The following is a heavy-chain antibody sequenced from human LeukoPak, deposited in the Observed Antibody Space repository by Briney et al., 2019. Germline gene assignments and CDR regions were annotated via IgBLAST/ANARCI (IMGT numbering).Heavy chain of an antibody. Sequence: PGGSLRLSCAASGFTFSSYAMSWVRQAPGKGLEWVANIKEDGSRINYVDSVKGRFTISRDNAKNSVYLQMDNLRAEDTAVYYCVGSSGWLFDYWGQGILVAVSS. CDR1: GFTFSSYA. CDR3: VGSSGWLFDY. CDR2: IKEDGSRI. V-gene: IGHV3-7*01. D-gene: IGHD6-19*01. J-gene: IGHJ4*02.